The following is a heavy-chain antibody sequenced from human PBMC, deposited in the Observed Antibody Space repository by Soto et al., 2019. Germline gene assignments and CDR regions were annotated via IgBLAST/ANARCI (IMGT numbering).Heavy chain of an antibody. V-gene: IGHV1-18*01. CDR3: ARDQAMAQFDY. CDR2: ISAYNGNT. D-gene: IGHD5-18*01. J-gene: IGHJ4*02. Sequence: QVQLVQSGAEVKKPGASVKVSCKASGYTFTSYGISWVRQAPGQGLEWMGWISAYNGNTKDAQNLQGRVTMTKDTXXXXXXXXXXXXXXXXXXXXYCARDQAMAQFDYWGQGTLVTV. CDR1: GYTFTSYG.